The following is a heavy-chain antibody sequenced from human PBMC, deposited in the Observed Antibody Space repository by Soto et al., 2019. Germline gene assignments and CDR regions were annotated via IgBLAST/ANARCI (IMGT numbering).Heavy chain of an antibody. CDR1: VFTFSSYA. Sequence: EVQLLESGGGLVQPGGSLRLSCAASVFTFSSYAMYWVRQAPGKGLEWVSVISGSGGSTYYADSVKGRFTISRDNSKSTLYLQMNSLRAEDTAVYYCAKDESRRNRRYFDLWGRGTLVTVSS. V-gene: IGHV3-23*01. CDR2: ISGSGGST. CDR3: AKDESRRNRRYFDL. J-gene: IGHJ2*01. D-gene: IGHD4-4*01.